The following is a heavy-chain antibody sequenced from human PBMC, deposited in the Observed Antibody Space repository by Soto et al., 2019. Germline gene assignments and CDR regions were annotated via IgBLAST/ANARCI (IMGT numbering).Heavy chain of an antibody. CDR1: GGSISSDTFY. CDR2: IYYNGNT. CDR3: ARARTSNKSVDSFYGVDV. J-gene: IGHJ6*02. Sequence: QLQLQESGPGLVKPSETLSLICSVSGGSISSDTFYWGWFRQPPGKGLEWIGSIYYNGNTYYNPSLKGRHTITRGTSKHRSSIKGSCWTALPTSFEQCARARTSNKSVDSFYGVDVWCQGRTVTVPS. V-gene: IGHV4-39*01. D-gene: IGHD6-19*01.